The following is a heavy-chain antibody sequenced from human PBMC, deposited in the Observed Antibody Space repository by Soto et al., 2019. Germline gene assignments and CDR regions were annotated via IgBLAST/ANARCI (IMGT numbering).Heavy chain of an antibody. CDR3: ATSYWFDP. CDR2: IDYSGST. CDR1: GGSISSRGYY. V-gene: IGHV4-39*01. J-gene: IGHJ5*02. Sequence: QLQLQESGPGLVKPSETLSLTCTVSGGSISSRGYYWGWIRQPPGKGLEWIGTIDYSGSTYYNPSLKSRVTISVATSKTQFALKLSSVTAADLAVYYCATSYWFDPWGQGTLVTVSS. D-gene: IGHD2-2*01.